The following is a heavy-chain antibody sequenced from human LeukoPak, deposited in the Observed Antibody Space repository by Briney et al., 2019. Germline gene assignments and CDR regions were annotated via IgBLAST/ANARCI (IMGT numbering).Heavy chain of an antibody. D-gene: IGHD3-10*01. CDR1: GFTVSSNY. J-gene: IGHJ2*01. CDR2: ISGSGGST. V-gene: IGHV3-23*01. CDR3: AKDAWPRFLGYFDL. Sequence: GGSLRLSCAASGFTVSSNYMSWVRQAPGKGLEWVSAISGSGGSTYYADSVKGRFTISRDNSKNTLYLQMNSLRAEDTAVYYCAKDAWPRFLGYFDLWGRGTLVTVSS.